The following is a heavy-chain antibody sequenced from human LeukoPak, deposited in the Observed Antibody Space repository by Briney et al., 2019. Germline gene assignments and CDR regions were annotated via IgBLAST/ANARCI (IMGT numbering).Heavy chain of an antibody. Sequence: GGSLRLSCSASGFTFSTYAMHWVGQTPGKGLECVSAISTNGGSTYYADSVKGRFTISRDNSKNTLFLQMSSLRAEDTAVYYCVKKMTPGIAVAGHFDYWRQGTLVTDSS. D-gene: IGHD6-19*01. V-gene: IGHV3-64D*06. CDR1: GFTFSTYA. J-gene: IGHJ4*02. CDR3: VKKMTPGIAVAGHFDY. CDR2: ISTNGGST.